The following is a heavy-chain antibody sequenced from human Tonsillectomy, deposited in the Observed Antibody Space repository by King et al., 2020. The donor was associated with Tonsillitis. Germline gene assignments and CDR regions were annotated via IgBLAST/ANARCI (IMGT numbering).Heavy chain of an antibody. CDR2: IFYSGST. Sequence: QLQESGPGLVKPSETLSLTCTVSGGSISSYYWSWIRQPPGKGLEWIGYIFYSGSTNYNPSLKSRVTMSVDTSKNQFSLKLSSVNAADTAVSYCARDLGYYDSSGYYPTDYFDYWGQGTQVTVSS. CDR3: ARDLGYYDSSGYYPTDYFDY. CDR1: GGSISSYY. D-gene: IGHD3-22*01. J-gene: IGHJ4*02. V-gene: IGHV4-59*01.